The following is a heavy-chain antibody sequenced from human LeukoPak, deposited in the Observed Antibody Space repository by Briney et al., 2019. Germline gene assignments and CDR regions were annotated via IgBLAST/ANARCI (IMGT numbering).Heavy chain of an antibody. CDR1: GFTFSSYS. J-gene: IGHJ4*02. CDR3: ARVAPQLYFDY. Sequence: GGSLRLSCAASGFTFSSYSMNWVRQAPGKGLEWVSSISSSSSYIYYADSVKGRFTISRDNAKNSLYLQMNSLRAEDTAVYYCARVAPQLYFDYWGQGTLVTASS. CDR2: ISSSSSYI. V-gene: IGHV3-21*01.